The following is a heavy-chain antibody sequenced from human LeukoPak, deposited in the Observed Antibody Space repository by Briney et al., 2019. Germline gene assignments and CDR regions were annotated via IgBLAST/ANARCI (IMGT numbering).Heavy chain of an antibody. CDR2: IGIDVRDS. D-gene: IGHD1-26*01. CDR3: TRRVGGTPDY. J-gene: IGHJ4*02. Sequence: SGGSLRLSCAASGFTFSNYVMTWVRQAPGKGLEWVSAIGIDVRDSDYAASVKGRFTISRDNSKNTVYLQMNSLRAEDTGLYYCTRRVGGTPDYWGLGTLVTVSS. V-gene: IGHV3-23*01. CDR1: GFTFSNYV.